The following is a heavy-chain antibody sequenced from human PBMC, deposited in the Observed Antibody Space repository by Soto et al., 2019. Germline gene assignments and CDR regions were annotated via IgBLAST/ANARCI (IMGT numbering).Heavy chain of an antibody. Sequence: QVQLVESGGGVVQPGRSLRLSCADSGFTFSSYGMHWVRQAPGKGLEWVAVISYDGSNKYYADSVKGRFTISRDNSKNTLYLQMNSLRAEDTAVYYCAKDTAAHHYYYYGMDVWGQGTTVTVSS. CDR3: AKDTAAHHYYYYGMDV. V-gene: IGHV3-30*18. J-gene: IGHJ6*02. CDR2: ISYDGSNK. CDR1: GFTFSSYG. D-gene: IGHD6-13*01.